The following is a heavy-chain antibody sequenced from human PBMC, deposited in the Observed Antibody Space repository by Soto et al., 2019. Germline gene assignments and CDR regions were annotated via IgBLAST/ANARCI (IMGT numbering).Heavy chain of an antibody. J-gene: IGHJ5*02. Sequence: QVQLVESGGGLVKPGGSLRLSCVASGFTFSGFYMTWIRQAPGKGLAWVSYISQRGGALEYADSVMGRFTSSRDNAKNSLYRQMNSLRVEGTAVYYCARESWYTYHSWGQGTLVTVSS. CDR2: ISQRGGAL. CDR1: GFTFSGFY. CDR3: ARESWYTYHS. D-gene: IGHD6-13*01. V-gene: IGHV3-11*01.